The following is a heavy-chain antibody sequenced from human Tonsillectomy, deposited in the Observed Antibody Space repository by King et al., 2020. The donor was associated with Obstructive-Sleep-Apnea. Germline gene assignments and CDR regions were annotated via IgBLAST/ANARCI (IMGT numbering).Heavy chain of an antibody. CDR2: ISWNSASI. CDR3: ARDKSTGATAPPLRGVAAYYFDY. Sequence: EVQLVESGGGLVQPGRSLTLSCAASGFTFDDHAMHWVRQGPGKGLEWVSGISWNSASIGYADSVKGRFTISRDNAKNSLYLQMNSLRAEDTAFYYCARDKSTGATAPPLRGVAAYYFDYWGQGTLVTVSS. V-gene: IGHV3-9*01. J-gene: IGHJ4*02. D-gene: IGHD6-6*01. CDR1: GFTFDDHA.